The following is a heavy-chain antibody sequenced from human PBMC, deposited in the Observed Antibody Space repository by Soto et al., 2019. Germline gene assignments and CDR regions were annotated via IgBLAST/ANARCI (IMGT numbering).Heavy chain of an antibody. Sequence: SVKVSCKASGGTFSSYAISWVRQAPGQGLEWMGGIIPIFGTANYAQKFQGRVTITADEATSTAYMELSSLRSEETAVSYCATQTSLGPYSRSGSLAAGGIDYWGQGTLVTVSS. CDR3: ATQTSLGPYSRSGSLAAGGIDY. CDR1: GGTFSSYA. CDR2: IIPIFGTA. J-gene: IGHJ4*02. V-gene: IGHV1-69*13. D-gene: IGHD6-6*01.